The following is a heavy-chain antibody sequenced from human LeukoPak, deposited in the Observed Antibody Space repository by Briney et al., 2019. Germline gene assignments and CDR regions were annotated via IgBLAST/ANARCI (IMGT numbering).Heavy chain of an antibody. Sequence: PGRSLRLSCAASGFTFSSYGMRWVRQAPGKGLEWVAVISYDGSNKYYADSVKGRFTISRDNSKNTLYLQMNSLRAEDTAVYYCANLGLDGDYVRDWFDPWGQGTLVTVSS. CDR1: GFTFSSYG. D-gene: IGHD4-17*01. CDR3: ANLGLDGDYVRDWFDP. J-gene: IGHJ5*02. CDR2: ISYDGSNK. V-gene: IGHV3-30*18.